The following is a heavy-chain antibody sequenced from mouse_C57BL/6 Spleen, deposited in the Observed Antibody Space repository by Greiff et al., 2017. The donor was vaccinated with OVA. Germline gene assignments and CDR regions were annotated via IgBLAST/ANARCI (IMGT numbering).Heavy chain of an antibody. CDR2: IYPGSGNT. CDR1: GYSFTSYY. CDR3: ARTGGNYWYFDV. J-gene: IGHJ1*03. Sequence: QVHVKQSGPELVKPGASVKISCKASGYSFTSYYIHWVKQRPGQGLEWIGWIYPGSGNTKYNEKFKGKATLTADTSSSTAYMQLSSLTSEDSAVYYCARTGGNYWYFDVWGTGTTVTVSS. V-gene: IGHV1-66*01. D-gene: IGHD2-1*01.